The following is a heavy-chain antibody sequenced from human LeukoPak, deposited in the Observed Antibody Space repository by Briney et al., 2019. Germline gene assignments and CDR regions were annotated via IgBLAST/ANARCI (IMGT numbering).Heavy chain of an antibody. Sequence: GGSLRLSCAASGFTFITYAMSWVRQAPGKGLEWVSYISYTNIIYCADSVKGRFTISRDNAKNSLYLQMNSLRAEDTAVYYCARRVYNSGWYIDYWGQGTLVTVSS. D-gene: IGHD6-19*01. J-gene: IGHJ4*02. CDR2: ISYTNII. CDR3: ARRVYNSGWYIDY. CDR1: GFTFITYA. V-gene: IGHV3-48*01.